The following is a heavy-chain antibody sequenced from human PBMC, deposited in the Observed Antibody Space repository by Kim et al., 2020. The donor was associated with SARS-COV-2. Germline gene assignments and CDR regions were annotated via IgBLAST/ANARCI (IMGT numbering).Heavy chain of an antibody. CDR1: GGSISSSSYY. CDR2: IYYRGST. V-gene: IGHV4-39*02. D-gene: IGHD6-19*01. J-gene: IGHJ4*03. Sequence: SETLSLTCTVSGGSISSSSYYWGWIRQPPGKGLEWIGSIYYRGSTYYNPSLKSRATISVDTSKNPSSLKLSSMTAADTAVYYCAREAEIAVAETFGY. CDR3: AREAEIAVAETFGY.